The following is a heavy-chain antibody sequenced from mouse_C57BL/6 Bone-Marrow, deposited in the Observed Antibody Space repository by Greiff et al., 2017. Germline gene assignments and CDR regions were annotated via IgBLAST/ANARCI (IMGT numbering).Heavy chain of an antibody. J-gene: IGHJ4*01. CDR2: IYPGSGST. V-gene: IGHV1-55*01. D-gene: IGHD2-1*01. CDR1: GYTFTSYW. Sequence: QVQLQQSGAELVKPGASVKMSCKASGYTFTSYWITWVKQRPGQGLEWIGDIYPGSGSTNYNEKFKSKATLTVDTSSSTAYMQRSSLTSEDSAVYYCASHLLSYAMDYWGQGTSVTVSS. CDR3: ASHLLSYAMDY.